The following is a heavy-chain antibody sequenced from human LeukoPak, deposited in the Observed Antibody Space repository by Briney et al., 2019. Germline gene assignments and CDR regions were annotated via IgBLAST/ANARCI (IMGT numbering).Heavy chain of an antibody. D-gene: IGHD5-18*01. Sequence: PGGSLRLSCAASGFTFSDSYMSGIRQAPGKGLEWISYISSSGSTIYYVDSVKGRFTISRDNAKNSLYLQMNSLRAEDTAVYYCARGYNYYYYYMDVWGKGTTVTVSS. J-gene: IGHJ6*03. V-gene: IGHV3-11*04. CDR3: ARGYNYYYYYMDV. CDR2: ISSSGSTI. CDR1: GFTFSDSY.